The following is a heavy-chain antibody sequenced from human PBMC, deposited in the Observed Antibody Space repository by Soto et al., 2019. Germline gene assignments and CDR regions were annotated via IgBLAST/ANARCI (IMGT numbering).Heavy chain of an antibody. V-gene: IGHV3-7*01. CDR2: IKQDGSER. CDR1: GFTFSSHW. Sequence: EVQLVESRGGLVQPGGSLRLSCEASGFTFSSHWMSWVRQAPGKGLEWVANIKQDGSERYYADSVKGRFTIFRDNAKNSVNLQMNSLRVEDTAVYYCRASLDYWGQGTLVTVSS. D-gene: IGHD3-16*01. CDR3: RASLDY. J-gene: IGHJ4*02.